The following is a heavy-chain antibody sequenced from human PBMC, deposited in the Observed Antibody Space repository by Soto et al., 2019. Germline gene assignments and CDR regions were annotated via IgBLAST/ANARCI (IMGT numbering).Heavy chain of an antibody. J-gene: IGHJ4*02. V-gene: IGHV1-69*06. D-gene: IGHD1-20*01. Sequence: GASVKVSCKASGGTFSSYAISWVRQAPGQGLEWMGGIIPIFGTANYAQKFQGRVTITADKSTSTAYMELSSLRSEDTAVYYCAKRITGSLYFDYWGQGTLVTVS. CDR1: GGTFSSYA. CDR2: IIPIFGTA. CDR3: AKRITGSLYFDY.